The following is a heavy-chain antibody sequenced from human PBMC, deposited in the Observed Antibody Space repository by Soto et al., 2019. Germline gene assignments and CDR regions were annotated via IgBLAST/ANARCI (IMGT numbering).Heavy chain of an antibody. D-gene: IGHD2-15*01. CDR1: GFTFSSYA. CDR2: ISGSGGST. CDR3: AKDPCSGGSCVYYFDY. Sequence: GGSLRLSCAASGFTFSSYAMSWVRQAPGKGLEWVSAISGSGGSTYYADSVKGRFTISRDNSKNTLYLQMNSLRAEDTAVYYCAKDPCSGGSCVYYFDYWGQGTLVTVSS. V-gene: IGHV3-23*01. J-gene: IGHJ4*02.